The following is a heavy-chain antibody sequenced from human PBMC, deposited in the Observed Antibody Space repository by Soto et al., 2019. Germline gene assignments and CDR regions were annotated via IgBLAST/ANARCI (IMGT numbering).Heavy chain of an antibody. CDR1: GFNLKDYG. J-gene: IGHJ4*02. CDR3: VKDYSHGRFRDY. V-gene: IGHV3-64D*06. Sequence: GGSLRLSCSASGFNLKDYGMHWVRQAPGKGLEQVAASTYVGGTPYYVESVKGRFTVSRDNSKNTLYLQMGSLRPEDTAIYFCVKDYSHGRFRDYWGQGTMGTVSS. D-gene: IGHD1-26*01. CDR2: STYVGGTP.